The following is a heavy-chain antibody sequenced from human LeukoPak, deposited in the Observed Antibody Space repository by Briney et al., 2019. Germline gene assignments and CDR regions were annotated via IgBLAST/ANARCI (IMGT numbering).Heavy chain of an antibody. CDR1: GFTFSNYN. D-gene: IGHD3-10*01. J-gene: IGHJ4*02. Sequence: GGSLRLSCAASGFTFSNYNMNWVRQAPGKGLEWVSSISSSSSYIYYADSVKGRFTISRDNAKNSLYLQMNSLRAEDTAVYYCARVTSGSSYRPFDYWGQGTLVTVSS. V-gene: IGHV3-21*01. CDR2: ISSSSSYI. CDR3: ARVTSGSSYRPFDY.